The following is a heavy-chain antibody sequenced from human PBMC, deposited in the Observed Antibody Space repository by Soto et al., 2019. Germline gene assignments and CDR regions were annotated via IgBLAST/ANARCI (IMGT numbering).Heavy chain of an antibody. J-gene: IGHJ3*02. CDR1: GYTFTSYG. CDR2: ISAYNGNT. D-gene: IGHD2-21*02. V-gene: IGHV1-18*01. CDR3: GRFYCGSDCYAFDI. Sequence: ASVKVSCKASGYTFTSYGISWVRQASGQGLEWMGWISAYNGNTNYAQKLQGRVTMTTDTSTSTAYMELRSLRSDDTAVYYCGRFYCGSDCYAFDIWGQEKMLT.